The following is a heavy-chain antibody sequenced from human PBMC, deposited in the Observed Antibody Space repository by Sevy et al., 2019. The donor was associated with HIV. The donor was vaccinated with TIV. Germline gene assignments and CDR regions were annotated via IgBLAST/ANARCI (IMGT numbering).Heavy chain of an antibody. Sequence: ASVKVSCQASGGTFSSYAISWVRQAPGQELEWMGGIIPIFGTANYAQKFQGRAMITAEKPTSTAYMELSSLRSEDTAVYYCARDVGDYDFWSGYLEGYNWFDPWGQGTLVTVSS. D-gene: IGHD3-3*01. J-gene: IGHJ5*02. CDR2: IIPIFGTA. CDR3: ARDVGDYDFWSGYLEGYNWFDP. CDR1: GGTFSSYA. V-gene: IGHV1-69*06.